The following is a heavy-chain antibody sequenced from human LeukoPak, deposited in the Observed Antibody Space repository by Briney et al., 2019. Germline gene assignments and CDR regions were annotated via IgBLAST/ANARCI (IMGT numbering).Heavy chain of an antibody. Sequence: SETLSLTCAVYGVSFSGYYWSWLRQPPGKGLEWVGEINHSGSTNFNPSPKSRVTISVDTSKNQFSLELSSVTAADTAVYYCARGLTSGGSYLVDYWGQGTLVTVSS. J-gene: IGHJ4*02. CDR3: ARGLTSGGSYLVDY. CDR1: GVSFSGYY. CDR2: INHSGST. V-gene: IGHV4-34*01. D-gene: IGHD1-26*01.